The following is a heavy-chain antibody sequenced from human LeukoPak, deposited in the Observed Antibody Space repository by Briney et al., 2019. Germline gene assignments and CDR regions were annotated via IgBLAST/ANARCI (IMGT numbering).Heavy chain of an antibody. CDR1: GGTFSSYA. J-gene: IGHJ6*03. CDR3: ARDAGRRYYYYMDV. CDR2: IIPIFGTA. D-gene: IGHD3-10*01. Sequence: ASVKVSCKASGGTFSSYAISWVRQAPGQGLEWMGGIIPIFGTANYAQKFQGRVTITADESTSTAYMELSSLRSEDTAVYYCARDAGRRYYYYMDVWGKGTTVTVSS. V-gene: IGHV1-69*13.